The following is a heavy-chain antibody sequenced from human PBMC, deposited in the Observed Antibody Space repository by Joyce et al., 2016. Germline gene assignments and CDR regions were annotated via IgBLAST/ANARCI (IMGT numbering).Heavy chain of an antibody. J-gene: IGHJ3*02. CDR2: ISAHHDNT. D-gene: IGHD3-22*01. CDR3: ARDIHYYNSSGYYWGAFDI. CDR1: GYIFTTYG. Sequence: QVQLVQSGSEVKKPGASVEVSCKASGYIFTTYGISWVRQATGQGFEWMGWISAHHDNTKYAQEFQGRVTMTIDTSTSTAYMELESLRSDETAVYYCARDIHYYNSSGYYWGAFDIWGQGTMVSVSS. V-gene: IGHV1-18*01.